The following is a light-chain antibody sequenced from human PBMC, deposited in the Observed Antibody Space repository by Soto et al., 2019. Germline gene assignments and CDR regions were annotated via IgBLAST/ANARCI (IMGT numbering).Light chain of an antibody. V-gene: IGLV2-23*01. CDR1: SSDIGSYDL. Sequence: QSALTQPASVSASPGQSITISCTGTSSDIGSYDLVSWYQQHPGKAPKLMIYEASKRPSGVSNRFSGSKSGNTASLTISGLQAEDEADYYCYSYADSATRVFGGGTKVTVL. CDR2: EAS. J-gene: IGLJ3*02. CDR3: YSYADSATRV.